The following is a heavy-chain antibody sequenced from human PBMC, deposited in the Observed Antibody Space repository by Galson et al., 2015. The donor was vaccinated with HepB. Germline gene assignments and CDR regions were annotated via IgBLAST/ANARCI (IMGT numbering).Heavy chain of an antibody. CDR2: ISYDGSNK. CDR3: ARAFSPKAVASNWFDP. CDR1: GFTFSSYA. D-gene: IGHD6-19*01. V-gene: IGHV3-30-3*01. J-gene: IGHJ5*02. Sequence: SLRLSCAASGFTFSSYAMHWVRQAPGKGLEWVAVISYDGSNKYYADSVKGRFTISRDNSKNTLYLQMNSLRAEDTAVYYCARAFSPKAVASNWFDPWGQGTLVTVSS.